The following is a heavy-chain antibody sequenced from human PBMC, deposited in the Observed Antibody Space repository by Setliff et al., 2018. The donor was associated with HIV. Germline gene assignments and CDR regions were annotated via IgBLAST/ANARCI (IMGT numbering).Heavy chain of an antibody. D-gene: IGHD6-13*01. V-gene: IGHV3-21*01. J-gene: IGHJ6*03. Sequence: PGGSLRLSCTVSGFTFSDYEMNWVRQAPGKGLEWVSSISSSSTYIYYADSVKGRFTISRDNSKNTLYLQMNSLRAEDTAVYYCARDGPYSSSWYALGYYYYYYMDVWGKGTTVTVSS. CDR2: ISSSSTYI. CDR1: GFTFSDYE. CDR3: ARDGPYSSSWYALGYYYYYYMDV.